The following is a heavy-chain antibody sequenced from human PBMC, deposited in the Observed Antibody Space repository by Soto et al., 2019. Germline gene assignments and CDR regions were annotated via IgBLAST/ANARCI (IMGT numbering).Heavy chain of an antibody. CDR1: SAPVSSTTYT. D-gene: IGHD2-15*01. V-gene: IGHV4-39*01. CDR3: AGLNGYCVRGSCHGHYAMDV. Sequence: QLQLQESGPGLVKPSETLSLTCTVSSAPVSSTTYTWGWIRQPPGKGLEWVASVYYGGRSYYNPSLNSRVTVSVDTSKNQFSLKITSVTAADAAVYYCAGLNGYCVRGSCHGHYAMDVWGQGTTVTVSS. CDR2: VYYGGRS. J-gene: IGHJ6*02.